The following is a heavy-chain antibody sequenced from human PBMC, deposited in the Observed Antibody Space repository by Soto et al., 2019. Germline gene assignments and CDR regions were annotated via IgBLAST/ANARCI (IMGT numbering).Heavy chain of an antibody. CDR1: GGTFSSYA. D-gene: IGHD3-10*01. V-gene: IGHV1-69*06. Sequence: GASVKVSCKASGGTFSSYAISWVRQAPGQGLEWMGGIIPIFGTANYAQKFQGRVTITADKSTSTAYMELSSLRSEDTAVYYCARDRDYGSGSPYYGMDVWGQGTTVTVSS. CDR3: ARDRDYGSGSPYYGMDV. J-gene: IGHJ6*02. CDR2: IIPIFGTA.